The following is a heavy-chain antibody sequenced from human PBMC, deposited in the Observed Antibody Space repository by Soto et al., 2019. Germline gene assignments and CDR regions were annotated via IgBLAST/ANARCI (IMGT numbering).Heavy chain of an antibody. V-gene: IGHV1-69*12. CDR2: IIPIFGTA. CDR3: ARTLGDSSLSY. Sequence: QVQLVQSGAEVKKPGSSVKVSCKASGGTFSSYAISWVRQAPGQGLEWMGGIIPIFGTANYAQKFQGRVTXTXAESTSTAYRELSSLRSEDTAVYYCARTLGDSSLSYWGQGTLVTVSS. D-gene: IGHD6-13*01. J-gene: IGHJ4*02. CDR1: GGTFSSYA.